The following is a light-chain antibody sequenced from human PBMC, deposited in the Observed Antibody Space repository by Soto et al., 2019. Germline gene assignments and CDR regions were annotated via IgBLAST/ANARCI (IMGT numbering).Light chain of an antibody. V-gene: IGKV3-15*01. Sequence: EIVMTQSPATLSVSPGERATLSCRASQSVSSNFAWYQQKPGQAPRLLIYGASTRATGIPARVSGSGSGTEFTLTISSLQFEDFAVYYCQQYNNWPPYTFGQGTKLEIK. CDR3: QQYNNWPPYT. CDR1: QSVSSN. CDR2: GAS. J-gene: IGKJ2*01.